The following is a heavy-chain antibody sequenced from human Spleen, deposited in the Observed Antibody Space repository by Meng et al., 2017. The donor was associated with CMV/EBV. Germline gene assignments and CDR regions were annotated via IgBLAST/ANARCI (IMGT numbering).Heavy chain of an antibody. CDR2: IKSKTDGGTT. D-gene: IGHD3-3*01. CDR3: TTVGGYDFWSGRFDP. V-gene: IGHV3-15*01. CDR1: GFTFNTYA. J-gene: IGHJ5*02. Sequence: GESLKISCAASGFTFNTYAMSWVRQAPGKGLEWVGRIKSKTDGGTTDYAATVKGRFTISRDDSTNTLNLQMNSLKTEDTAVYYCTTVGGYDFWSGRFDPWGQGTLVTVSS.